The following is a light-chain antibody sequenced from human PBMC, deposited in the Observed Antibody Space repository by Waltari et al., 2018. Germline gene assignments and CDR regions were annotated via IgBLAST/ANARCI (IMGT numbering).Light chain of an antibody. CDR1: SSNLGTNV. J-gene: IGLJ3*02. CDR3: ASWDDSLNGHWV. Sequence: QSVLTQPPSASGTPGQRVTISCSGTSSNLGTNVVNWYQQVPGTAPKLLIYRNDRRPSGVPDRFSASKSGTSASLAISGLQSEDEAEYYCASWDDSLNGHWVFGGGTKVTVL. V-gene: IGLV1-44*01. CDR2: RND.